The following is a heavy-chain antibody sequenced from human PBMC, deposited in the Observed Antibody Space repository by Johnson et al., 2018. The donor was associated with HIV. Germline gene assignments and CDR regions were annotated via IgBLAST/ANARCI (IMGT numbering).Heavy chain of an antibody. CDR1: GFTFSSYG. CDR3: AKDRYYDSSGPDSFDI. Sequence: VQLVESGGGLIQPGGSLRLSCAASGFTFSSYGISWVRQAPGKGLEWVSGINWNGGSTGYADSVKGRFTISRDNAKNSLYLQMNSLRAEDTALYYCAKDRYYDSSGPDSFDIWGQGTMVTVSS. J-gene: IGHJ3*02. CDR2: INWNGGST. V-gene: IGHV3-20*04. D-gene: IGHD3-22*01.